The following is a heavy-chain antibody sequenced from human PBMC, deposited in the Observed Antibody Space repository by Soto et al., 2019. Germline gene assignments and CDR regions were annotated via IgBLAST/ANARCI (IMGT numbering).Heavy chain of an antibody. CDR3: VKDRVPGAYGHYYGMDV. CDR1: GFTFNNSG. D-gene: IGHD4-17*01. V-gene: IGHV3-30*18. Sequence: QVQLVESGGGVVQPGRSLRLSCGASGFTFNNSGMHWVRQVPGKGLEWVAVLSFDGSEKYYADSVKGRFTISRDNSKNTLYLQMNSLRIEDAAVYHCVKDRVPGAYGHYYGMDVWGQETTVTVSS. CDR2: LSFDGSEK. J-gene: IGHJ6*02.